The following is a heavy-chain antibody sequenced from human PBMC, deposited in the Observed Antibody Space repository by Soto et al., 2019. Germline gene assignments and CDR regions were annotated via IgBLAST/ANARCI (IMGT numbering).Heavy chain of an antibody. CDR3: ARGHSTDCSNGVCSFFYNHDMDV. CDR1: GYSFTDYH. J-gene: IGHJ6*02. Sequence: ASVKVSCKASGYSFTDYHVHWVRQAPGQGLEWLGRINPKSGGTSTAQKFQGWVTMTRDTSINTAYMDLTRLRSDDTAVYYCARGHSTDCSNGVCSFFYNHDMDVWGQGTTVTVSS. D-gene: IGHD2-8*01. V-gene: IGHV1-2*04. CDR2: INPKSGGT.